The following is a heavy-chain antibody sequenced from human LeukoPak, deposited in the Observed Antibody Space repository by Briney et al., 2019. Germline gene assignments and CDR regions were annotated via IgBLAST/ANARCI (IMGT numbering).Heavy chain of an antibody. CDR3: ARTPASRCYYGSGSPPYFDY. CDR2: ISAYNGNT. CDR1: GYTFTSYG. J-gene: IGHJ4*02. V-gene: IGHV1-18*01. Sequence: ASVKVSCKASGYTFTSYGISWVRQAPGQGLEWMGWISAYNGNTNYAQKLQGRVTMTTDTSTSTAYKELRSLRSDDTAVYYCARTPASRCYYGSGSPPYFDYWGQGTLVTVSS. D-gene: IGHD3-10*01.